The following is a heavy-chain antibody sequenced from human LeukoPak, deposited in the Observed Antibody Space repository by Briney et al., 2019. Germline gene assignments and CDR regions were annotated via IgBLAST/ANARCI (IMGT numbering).Heavy chain of an antibody. V-gene: IGHV3-11*04. CDR1: GFTFSDHY. CDR3: ARVIATRPHYHYYMDV. J-gene: IGHJ6*03. CDR2: ISNSGRTI. D-gene: IGHD6-6*01. Sequence: GGSLRLSCAASGFTFSDHYMSWIRQAPGKGLEWVSYISNSGRTIYYADSVKGRFTISRANAENSLYLQMSSLRAEDTAVYYCARVIATRPHYHYYMDVWGKGTKVTVSS.